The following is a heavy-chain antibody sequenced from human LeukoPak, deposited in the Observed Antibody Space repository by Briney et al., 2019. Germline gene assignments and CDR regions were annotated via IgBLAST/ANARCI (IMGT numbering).Heavy chain of an antibody. CDR2: IYTSGTT. J-gene: IGHJ4*02. D-gene: IGHD2-21*01. CDR3: ARGHVLSDCRIGVFFDY. Sequence: SQTLSLTCTVSGGSISSGSYYWSWIRQPAGKGLEGFGRIYTSGTTNYNPSLESRFTISVDTSKNPFSLKVRSVTAGATAVYYGARGHVLSDCRIGVFFDYWGQGTLVTVSS. CDR1: GGSISSGSYY. V-gene: IGHV4-61*02.